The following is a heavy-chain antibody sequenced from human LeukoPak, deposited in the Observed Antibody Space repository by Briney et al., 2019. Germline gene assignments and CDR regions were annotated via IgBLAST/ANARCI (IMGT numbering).Heavy chain of an antibody. D-gene: IGHD2-15*01. V-gene: IGHV4-31*03. Sequence: SETLSLTCTVSGGSISSGNYYWTWIRQHPGKGLEWIGYIHSSGSTFYSPSLKSRLTISLDTSKNQFSLKLSSVTAADTAVYYCARDSAYCSGGRCPKWFDPWGQGALVTVSS. CDR1: GGSISSGNYY. CDR2: IHSSGST. J-gene: IGHJ5*02. CDR3: ARDSAYCSGGRCPKWFDP.